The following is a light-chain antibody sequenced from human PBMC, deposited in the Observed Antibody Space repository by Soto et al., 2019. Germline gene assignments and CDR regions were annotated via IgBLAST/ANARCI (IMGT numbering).Light chain of an antibody. CDR2: GAS. J-gene: IGKJ4*01. Sequence: EIVLTQSPGTLSLSPGERATLSCRASQNIRSNYLAWYQQKPGQAPRLLIYGASTRATGIPDRFSGSGSGTDFTLTISRLEPEDSAVYYCQQYGSSPALTFGGGTKVEIK. V-gene: IGKV3-20*01. CDR1: QNIRSNY. CDR3: QQYGSSPALT.